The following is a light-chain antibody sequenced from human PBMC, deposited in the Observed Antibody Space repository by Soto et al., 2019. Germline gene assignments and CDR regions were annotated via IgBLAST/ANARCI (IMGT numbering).Light chain of an antibody. Sequence: EIVLTQSPATLSLSPWGRATLSCRASQSVSSYLAWYQQKPGQAPRLLIYDASNRAAGIPARFSGSGSGTDFTLTISSLEPEDFAVYYCQQRSNWITFGQGTRLEIK. CDR1: QSVSSY. J-gene: IGKJ5*01. V-gene: IGKV3-11*01. CDR2: DAS. CDR3: QQRSNWIT.